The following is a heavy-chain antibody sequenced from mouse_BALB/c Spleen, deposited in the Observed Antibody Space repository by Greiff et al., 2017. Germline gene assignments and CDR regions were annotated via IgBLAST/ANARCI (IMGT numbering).Heavy chain of an antibody. J-gene: IGHJ3*01. CDR3: ARHCRYDGWFEY. V-gene: IGHV1-80*01. Sequence: VQLQQSGAELVRPGSSVKISCKASGYAFSSYWMNWVKQRPGQGLEWIGQIYPGDGDTNYNGKFKGKATLTADKSTSTAYMQLSSLTSEDSAVYFCARHCRYDGWFEYWGQGTLVTVSA. CDR1: GYAFSSYW. D-gene: IGHD2-14*01. CDR2: IYPGDGDT.